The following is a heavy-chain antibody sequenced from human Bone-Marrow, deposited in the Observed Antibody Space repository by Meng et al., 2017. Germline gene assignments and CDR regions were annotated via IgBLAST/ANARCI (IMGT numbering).Heavy chain of an antibody. CDR3: AKGGPNIVGGTRLWYFHQ. D-gene: IGHD1-26*01. Sequence: EGQLGESGGGLVQLGGSRRLSCIASGFTFSNHAMNWVRQVPGKGLQWVSSISGNGGSTYYAGSMKGQFTISRDNSKNTLFLQMNSLRAEDTAIYYCAKGGPNIVGGTRLWYFHQWGQGTLVTGSS. CDR1: GFTFSNHA. J-gene: IGHJ1*01. CDR2: ISGNGGST. V-gene: IGHV3-23*04.